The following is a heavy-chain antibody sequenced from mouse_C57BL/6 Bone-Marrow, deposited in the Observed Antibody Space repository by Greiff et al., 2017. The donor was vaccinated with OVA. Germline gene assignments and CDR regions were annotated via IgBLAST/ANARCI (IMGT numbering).Heavy chain of an antibody. V-gene: IGHV1-55*01. CDR1: GYTFTSYW. J-gene: IGHJ4*01. D-gene: IGHD2-4*01. CDR2: IYPGSGST. CDR3: AIREIYYDYDGGAMDY. Sequence: VQLQQPGAELVKPGASVKMSCKASGYTFTSYWITWVKQRPGQGLEWIGDIYPGSGSTNYNEKFKSKATLTVDTSSSTAYMPLSSLTSEDSTVYYCAIREIYYDYDGGAMDYWGQGTSVTVSS.